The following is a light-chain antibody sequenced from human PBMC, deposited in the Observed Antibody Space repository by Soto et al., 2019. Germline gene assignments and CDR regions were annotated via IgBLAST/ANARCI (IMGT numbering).Light chain of an antibody. J-gene: IGLJ2*01. CDR3: AAGGDSMV. CDR2: RSD. Sequence: QSVLSQPPSASGTPGQRVTLPCSGSSSNIGSHHVNWYQHLPGTAPKLLIYRSDQRPAGVPDRFTGSKSGTSASLAVSGLRCEDEAVYYCAAGGDSMVFGGGTKLTVL. CDR1: SSNIGSHH. V-gene: IGLV1-47*01.